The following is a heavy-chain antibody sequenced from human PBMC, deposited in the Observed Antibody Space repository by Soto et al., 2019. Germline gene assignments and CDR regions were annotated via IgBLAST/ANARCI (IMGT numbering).Heavy chain of an antibody. CDR1: GYTFTSYG. CDR3: ARDLGGQIVYY. J-gene: IGHJ4*02. Sequence: QVQLVQYGAEVKKPGASVKVSCKASGYTFTSYGISWVRQAPGQGLEWMGWISGYNGNTKYAQKLQGRVTMPTDTSTSTAYMGLRSLRPDDTAVYYCARDLGGQIVYYWGQGTLVTVSS. D-gene: IGHD1-26*01. CDR2: ISGYNGNT. V-gene: IGHV1-18*01.